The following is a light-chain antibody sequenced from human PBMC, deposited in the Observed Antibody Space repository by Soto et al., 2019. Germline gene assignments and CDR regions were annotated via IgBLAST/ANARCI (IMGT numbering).Light chain of an antibody. J-gene: IGLJ1*01. V-gene: IGLV2-11*01. CDR2: DVT. CDR1: YSDVRTFYF. CDR3: CSYAGSYTYI. Sequence: QSALTQPRSVSGSPGQSVTISCTGSYSDVRTFYFVSWYQQYPGKGPKLIIYDVTERPSGVPDRFSGSKSGNTASLTISGLQAEDEADYYCCSYAGSYTYIFGSGTKLTVL.